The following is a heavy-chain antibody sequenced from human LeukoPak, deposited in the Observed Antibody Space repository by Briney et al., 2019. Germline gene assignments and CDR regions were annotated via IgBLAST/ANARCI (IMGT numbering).Heavy chain of an antibody. V-gene: IGHV3-23*01. CDR2: ISGRDGST. CDR1: GFTFSSNG. D-gene: IGHD3-22*01. J-gene: IGHJ4*02. Sequence: GGSLRLSCAASGFTFSSNGMSWVRQAPGKGLEWVSGISGRDGSTYSANSVKDRFTISRDNSKNTVYLQMNSLRAEDTAMYYCATSTPFWDYDSSGYYFPQFDYWGQGTLVTVSS. CDR3: ATSTPFWDYDSSGYYFPQFDY.